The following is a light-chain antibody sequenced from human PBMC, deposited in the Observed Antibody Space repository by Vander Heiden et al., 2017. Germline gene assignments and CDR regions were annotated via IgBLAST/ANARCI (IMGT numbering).Light chain of an antibody. CDR3: QQSDSTPLT. Sequence: DIQMTQSPSSLSASVGDRVTITCPVSQSISSYLNWYQQKPEKAPKLLIYAASSLQSGVPSRFSGSGSGTDFTLTISRLQPEDFATYYCQQSDSTPLTFGGGTKVEIK. J-gene: IGKJ4*01. CDR2: AAS. V-gene: IGKV1-39*01. CDR1: QSISSY.